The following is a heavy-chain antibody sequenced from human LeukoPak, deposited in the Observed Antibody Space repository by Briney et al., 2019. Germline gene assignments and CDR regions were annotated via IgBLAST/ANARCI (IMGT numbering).Heavy chain of an antibody. CDR3: ARARAAAVPIDY. V-gene: IGHV1-18*04. D-gene: IGHD6-13*01. J-gene: IGHJ4*02. CDR2: ISAYNGNT. CDR1: GYTFTGYY. Sequence: ASVKVSCKASGYTFTGYYMHWVRQAPGQGLEWMGWISAYNGNTNYAQKLQGRVTMTTDTSTSTAYMELRSLRSDDTAVYYCARARAAAVPIDYWGQGTLVTVSS.